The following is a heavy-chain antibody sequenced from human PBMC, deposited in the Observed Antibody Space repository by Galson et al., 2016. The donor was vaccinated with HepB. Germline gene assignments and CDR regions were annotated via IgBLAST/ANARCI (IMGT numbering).Heavy chain of an antibody. V-gene: IGHV4-31*03. CDR3: ARDRYLDSSGHKYLDP. Sequence: TLSLTCSVSGGSVSSKGYFWTWIRQHPGKGLEWIGYIYYTGNTYYNPSLKSRLDMSVDTSKNQVSLRLSSVTVADTAVYYCARDRYLDSSGHKYLDPWGQGTLVTVSS. CDR1: GGSVSSKGYF. J-gene: IGHJ5*02. D-gene: IGHD3-22*01. CDR2: IYYTGNT.